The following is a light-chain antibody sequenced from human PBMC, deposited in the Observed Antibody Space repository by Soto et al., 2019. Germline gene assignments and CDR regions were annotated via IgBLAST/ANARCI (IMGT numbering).Light chain of an antibody. V-gene: IGKV1-9*01. Sequence: DIQLTQSPSFLSASVGDRVTITCRASQGIAASLAWYQQKPGNPPRLLIYADSTLQSGVPSRFSGSGSGTRGTLTISSLEPEDVATYYCQQTRTYPRTFGGGTKVEMK. CDR1: QGIAAS. CDR3: QQTRTYPRT. CDR2: ADS. J-gene: IGKJ4*01.